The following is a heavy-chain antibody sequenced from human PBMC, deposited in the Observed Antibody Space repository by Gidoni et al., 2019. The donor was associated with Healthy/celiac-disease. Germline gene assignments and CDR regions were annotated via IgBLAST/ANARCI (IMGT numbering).Heavy chain of an antibody. V-gene: IGHV1-8*01. Sequence: QVQLVQSGAEVKKPGASVQVSCKASGYTFTSYDINWVRQATGQGLEWMGWMNPNSGNTGYAQKFQGRVTMTRNTSISTAYMELSSLRSEDTAVYYCARGPVRVLVRKGYYYMDVWGKGTTVTVSS. CDR2: MNPNSGNT. CDR3: ARGPVRVLVRKGYYYMDV. J-gene: IGHJ6*03. D-gene: IGHD2-2*01. CDR1: GYTFTSYD.